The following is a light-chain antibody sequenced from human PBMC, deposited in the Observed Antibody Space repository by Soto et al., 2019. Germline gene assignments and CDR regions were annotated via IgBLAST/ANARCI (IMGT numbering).Light chain of an antibody. Sequence: IQMTQYPSSLSASVGDMVSMTWRASQIISSYLNWYQQKPGKAPKLLIYDASDLETGVPSRFSGSGSGTGFTFTISSLQPEDFATYYCQQYESLPLTFGQGTKVAIK. J-gene: IGKJ1*01. CDR1: QIISSY. CDR2: DAS. V-gene: IGKV1-33*01. CDR3: QQYESLPLT.